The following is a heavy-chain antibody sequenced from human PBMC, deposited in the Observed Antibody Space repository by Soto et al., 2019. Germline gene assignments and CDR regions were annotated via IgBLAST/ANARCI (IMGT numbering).Heavy chain of an antibody. J-gene: IGHJ6*02. Sequence: ASVKVSCKASGYTFTSYAMHWVRKAPGQRLEWMGWINAGNGNTKYSQKFQGRVTITRDTSASTAYMELSSLRSEDTAVYYCARFYGDYTSDYYYGMDVWGQGTTVTVSS. CDR2: INAGNGNT. CDR1: GYTFTSYA. V-gene: IGHV1-3*01. CDR3: ARFYGDYTSDYYYGMDV. D-gene: IGHD4-17*01.